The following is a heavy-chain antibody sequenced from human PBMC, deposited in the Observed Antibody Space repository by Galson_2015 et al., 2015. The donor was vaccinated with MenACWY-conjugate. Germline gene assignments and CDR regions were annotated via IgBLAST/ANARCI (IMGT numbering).Heavy chain of an antibody. CDR1: GYTFTTYW. J-gene: IGHJ6*02. CDR3: ARHPPGGRGMDV. Sequence: QSGAEVKKPGESLKISCKGSGYTFTTYWIGWVRQLPGKGLEWMGLISPGDSETRYSPAFQGRVTISADKSISTAYVQWDSLQASDTAMYYCARHPPGGRGMDVWGQGTTVTVSS. D-gene: IGHD1-26*01. V-gene: IGHV5-51*01. CDR2: ISPGDSET.